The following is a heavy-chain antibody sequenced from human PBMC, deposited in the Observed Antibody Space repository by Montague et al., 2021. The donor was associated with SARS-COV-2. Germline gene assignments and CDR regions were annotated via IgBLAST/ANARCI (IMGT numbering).Heavy chain of an antibody. CDR2: INNSGST. Sequence: SETLSLTCTVSGGSISRSSWTWFWQPQAQGLEWIGNINNSGSTNYNHYLSSRVTISVDTSKNKFYLKLSSVAAAATAVYFCARVGRGSSWYEVAFDIWGQGTMVTVSS. D-gene: IGHD6-13*01. CDR1: GGSISRSS. V-gene: IGHV4-59*01. CDR3: ARVGRGSSWYEVAFDI. J-gene: IGHJ3*02.